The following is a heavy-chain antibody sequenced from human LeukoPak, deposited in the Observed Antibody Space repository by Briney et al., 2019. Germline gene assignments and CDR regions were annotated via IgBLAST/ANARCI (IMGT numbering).Heavy chain of an antibody. V-gene: IGHV4-61*02. CDR1: NGAVSRGRYH. CDR3: ATLSYSDGSFLY. D-gene: IGHD3-10*01. CDR2: VSTTEAT. Sequence: SETLSLTCSVSNGAVSRGRYHWSWIRQPAGKGLEWIGRVSTTEATNYNPSLKSRATISVDTSEEQFSLKLNSVTAADTAVYYCATLSYSDGSFLYWGQGVLVTVSS. J-gene: IGHJ4*02.